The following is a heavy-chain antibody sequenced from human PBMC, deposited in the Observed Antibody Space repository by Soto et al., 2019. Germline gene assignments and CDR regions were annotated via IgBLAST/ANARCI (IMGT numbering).Heavy chain of an antibody. CDR1: GGTFSSYA. CDR3: ARDGSNKYYFDY. D-gene: IGHD2-2*03. J-gene: IGHJ4*02. V-gene: IGHV1-69*13. Sequence: GASVKVSCKASGGTFSSYAISWVRQAPGQGLEWMGGIIPIFGTANYAQKFQGRVTITADESTSTAYMELSSLRSEDTAVYYCARDGSNKYYFDYWGQGTLVTVSS. CDR2: IIPIFGTA.